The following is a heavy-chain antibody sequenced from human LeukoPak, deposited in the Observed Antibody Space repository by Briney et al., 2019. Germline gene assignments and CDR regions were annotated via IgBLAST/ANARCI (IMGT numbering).Heavy chain of an antibody. CDR2: ISGSGDST. J-gene: IGHJ4*02. CDR1: GFTFSSYA. Sequence: PGGSLRLSCAASGFTFSSYAMRWVRQAPGKGLEWVSGISGSGDSTYYADSVKGRFTISRDNAKNSLYLQMNSLRAEDTAVYYCARLPPLYGDYVFDYWGQGTLVTVSS. V-gene: IGHV3-23*01. D-gene: IGHD4-17*01. CDR3: ARLPPLYGDYVFDY.